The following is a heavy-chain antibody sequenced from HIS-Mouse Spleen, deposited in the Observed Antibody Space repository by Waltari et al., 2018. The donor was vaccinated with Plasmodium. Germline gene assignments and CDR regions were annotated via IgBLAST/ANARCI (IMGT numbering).Heavy chain of an antibody. CDR2: IKQDGSEK. D-gene: IGHD3-10*01. CDR3: ARARAPDY. Sequence: EVQLVESGGGLVQPGGSLRLSCAASGFTFSSYWMSWVRQAPGKGMGGGANIKQDGSEKYYVDSVKGRFTISRDNAKNSLYLQMNSLRAEDTAVYYCARARAPDYWGQGTLVTVSS. V-gene: IGHV3-7*04. CDR1: GFTFSSYW. J-gene: IGHJ4*02.